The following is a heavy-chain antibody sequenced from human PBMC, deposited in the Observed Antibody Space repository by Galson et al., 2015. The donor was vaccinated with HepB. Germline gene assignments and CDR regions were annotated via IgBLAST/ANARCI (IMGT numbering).Heavy chain of an antibody. Sequence: QSGAEVTKPGVSLKISCTGSGYSFPSYWIVWVRQMPGKGLEWMGIIYPGDSDTTYSPSFQGQVTISADKSISTASLQWSSLKASDTAMYYCAKLGYCTNGVCFSRGCFDTWGQGTLVTVSS. V-gene: IGHV5-51*01. D-gene: IGHD2-8*01. J-gene: IGHJ5*02. CDR2: IYPGDSDT. CDR1: GYSFPSYW. CDR3: AKLGYCTNGVCFSRGCFDT.